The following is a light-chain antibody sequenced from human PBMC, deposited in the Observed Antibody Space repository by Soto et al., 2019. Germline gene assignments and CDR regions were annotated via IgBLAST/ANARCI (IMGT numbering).Light chain of an antibody. Sequence: DVVLTQSPPSLPVTLGQPASISCRSSQSLVYRDGNTHLNWFQQRPGQSPRRLIYMVSTRDSGVPDRFSGSGSGTDFTLKISRVEAEDVGVYYCMQGTHWRPTFGQGTKVEIK. J-gene: IGKJ1*01. CDR3: MQGTHWRPT. V-gene: IGKV2-30*01. CDR2: MVS. CDR1: QSLVYRDGNTH.